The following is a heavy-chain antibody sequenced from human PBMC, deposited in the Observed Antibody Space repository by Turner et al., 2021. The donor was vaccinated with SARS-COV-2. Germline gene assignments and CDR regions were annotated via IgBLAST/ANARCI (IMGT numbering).Heavy chain of an antibody. J-gene: IGHJ6*02. Sequence: EVQLVESGGGLVQPGGSLRLSCAASGSTVSSNYMSWVRQAPGKGLEWVSVIYSGGSTFYADSVKGRFTISRDNSKNTLYLQINSLRSEDTAVYYCARDLVSYGMDVWVQGTTVTVSS. CDR1: GSTVSSNY. V-gene: IGHV3-66*01. CDR2: IYSGGST. CDR3: ARDLVSYGMDV. D-gene: IGHD3-16*01.